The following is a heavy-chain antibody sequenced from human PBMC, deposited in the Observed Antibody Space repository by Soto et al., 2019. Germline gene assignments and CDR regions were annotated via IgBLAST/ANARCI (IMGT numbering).Heavy chain of an antibody. Sequence: PSETLSLTRTVSGGSIGSGGYYWSWIRQDPGKGLEWLGYIYSNGNTYYNPSLKSRLVISSDTSQNLFSLRLSSVTAADTGMYFCARGRLTIHQGFDIWGQGTMVTVSS. CDR2: IYSNGNT. V-gene: IGHV4-31*03. CDR1: GGSIGSGGYY. CDR3: ARGRLTIHQGFDI. J-gene: IGHJ3*02. D-gene: IGHD3-9*01.